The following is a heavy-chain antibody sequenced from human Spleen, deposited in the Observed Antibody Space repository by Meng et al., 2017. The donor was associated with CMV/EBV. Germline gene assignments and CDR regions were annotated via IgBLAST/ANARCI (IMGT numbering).Heavy chain of an antibody. CDR2: ISSTSFYI. Sequence: GGSLRLSCAASGFTFSSYSMNWVRQAPGKGLEWVSSISSTSFYIYYADSVKGRFTISRDNAKNSLYLQMNSLRAEDTAVYYCARDTRYCSSTSCYPAIDYWGQGTLVTVSS. CDR3: ARDTRYCSSTSCYPAIDY. D-gene: IGHD2-2*01. CDR1: GFTFSSYS. V-gene: IGHV3-21*01. J-gene: IGHJ4*02.